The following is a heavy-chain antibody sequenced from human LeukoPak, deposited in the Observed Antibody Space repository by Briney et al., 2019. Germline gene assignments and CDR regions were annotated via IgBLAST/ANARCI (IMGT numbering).Heavy chain of an antibody. J-gene: IGHJ4*02. CDR1: GGTFSSYA. Sequence: SVKVSCKASGGTFSSYAISWVRQAPGQGLEWMGRIIPILGIANYAQKFQGRVTITADKSTSTAYMELSSLRSEDTAVYYCARGHYGDYHFDYWGQGTLVTVSS. V-gene: IGHV1-69*04. CDR2: IIPILGIA. D-gene: IGHD4-17*01. CDR3: ARGHYGDYHFDY.